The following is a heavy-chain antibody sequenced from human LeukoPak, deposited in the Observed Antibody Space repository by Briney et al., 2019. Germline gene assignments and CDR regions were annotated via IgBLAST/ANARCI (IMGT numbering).Heavy chain of an antibody. CDR1: GGSFSGYY. D-gene: IGHD5-18*01. V-gene: IGHV4-34*01. Sequence: KTSETLSLTCAVYGGSFSGYYWSWIRQPPGKGLEWIGEINHSGSTNYNPSLKSRVTISLDTSKNQFSLKVGSMTAADTAVYYCARAGGYGLIDYWGQGTMVTVSS. CDR3: ARAGGYGLIDY. J-gene: IGHJ4*02. CDR2: INHSGST.